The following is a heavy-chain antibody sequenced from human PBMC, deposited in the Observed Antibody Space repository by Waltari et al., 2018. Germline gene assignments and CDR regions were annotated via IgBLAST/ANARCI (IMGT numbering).Heavy chain of an antibody. CDR3: ARGYAYYYYYMDV. Sequence: QVQLQESGPGLVKPSETLSLTCAVSGYSISSGYYWGWIRQPPGKGLEWIGSISHSGSTYYNPSLKSRVTISVDTSKNQFSLKLSSVTAADTAVYYCARGYAYYYYYMDVWGKGTTVTVSS. CDR2: ISHSGST. J-gene: IGHJ6*03. CDR1: GYSISSGYY. V-gene: IGHV4-38-2*01. D-gene: IGHD5-12*01.